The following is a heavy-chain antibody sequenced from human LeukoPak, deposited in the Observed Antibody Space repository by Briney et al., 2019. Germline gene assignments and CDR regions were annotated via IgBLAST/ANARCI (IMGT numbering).Heavy chain of an antibody. D-gene: IGHD3-22*01. CDR1: GGSISSSIYY. CDR2: IYYSGST. Sequence: PSETLSLTCTVSGGSISSSIYYWGWIRQPPGKGLEWIGSIYYSGSTYYNPSLKSRVTISVDTSKNQFSLKLSSVTAADTAVYYCALVDYYDSSGSPEDALDIWGQGTMVTVSS. CDR3: ALVDYYDSSGSPEDALDI. J-gene: IGHJ3*02. V-gene: IGHV4-39*01.